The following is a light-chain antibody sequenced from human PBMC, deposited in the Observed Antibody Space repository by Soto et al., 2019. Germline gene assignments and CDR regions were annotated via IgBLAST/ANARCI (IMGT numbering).Light chain of an antibody. V-gene: IGKV3-20*01. CDR1: QGVSRK. CDR2: GAS. CDR3: QQYGSSPIT. J-gene: IGKJ5*01. Sequence: EIFITQSPATLSVAPVERVAFSCMASQGVSRKLAWYQHKPGQAPRLLISGASTGATGIPDRFSGSGSGTDFTLTISRLEPEDFAVYYCQQYGSSPITFGQGTRLEIK.